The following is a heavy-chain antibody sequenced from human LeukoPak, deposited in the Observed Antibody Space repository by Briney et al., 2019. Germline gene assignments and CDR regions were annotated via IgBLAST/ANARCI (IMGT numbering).Heavy chain of an antibody. CDR2: IIPIFGTA. Sequence: SVKVSCKASGGTFSSYAISWVRQAPGQGLEWMGGIIPIFGTANYAQKFQGRVTITTDESTSTAYMELSSLRSEDTAVYYCARVPAAAGYYYYYYMDVWGKGTTVTVSS. J-gene: IGHJ6*03. CDR1: GGTFSSYA. D-gene: IGHD6-13*01. V-gene: IGHV1-69*05. CDR3: ARVPAAAGYYYYYYMDV.